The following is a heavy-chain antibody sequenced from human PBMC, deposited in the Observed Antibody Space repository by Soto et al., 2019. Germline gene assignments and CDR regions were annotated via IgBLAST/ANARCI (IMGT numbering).Heavy chain of an antibody. Sequence: EAQLVESGGGLVNPGGSLRLSCAASGFSFTNAWMNWVRQAPGTGLEWVGRIKSKTDGGTADYAAPVKGRFTISRDESKNTLYLQMNSLKTEDTAVYYCTTGMSGPKNFWGQGTLVTVSS. CDR2: IKSKTDGGTA. CDR1: GFSFTNAW. D-gene: IGHD6-25*01. V-gene: IGHV3-15*07. CDR3: TTGMSGPKNF. J-gene: IGHJ4*02.